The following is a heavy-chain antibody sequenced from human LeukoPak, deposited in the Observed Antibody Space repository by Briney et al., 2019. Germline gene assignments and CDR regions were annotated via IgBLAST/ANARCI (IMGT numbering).Heavy chain of an antibody. D-gene: IGHD1-26*01. Sequence: GSLRLSCAASGFTFSSYAMSWVRQAPGKGLEWVSGILDSGYSTYYANSVKGRFTISRDNSNNTLYLQMNSLRAEDTAVYYCAKLGGHPLHNYYVGVWGKGTTVAVSS. CDR3: AKLGGHPLHNYYVGV. CDR1: GFTFSSYA. J-gene: IGHJ6*03. V-gene: IGHV3-23*01. CDR2: ILDSGYST.